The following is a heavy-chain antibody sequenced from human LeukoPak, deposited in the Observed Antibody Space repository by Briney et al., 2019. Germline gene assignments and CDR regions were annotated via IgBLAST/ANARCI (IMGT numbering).Heavy chain of an antibody. CDR3: ARGIGSSNWPLAL. Sequence: SGGSLRLSCAASGFTFSSYEMNWVRQAPGKGLEWLSYISSSGRTKYYPDSVKGRFTISRDNAKNSLYLQMNSLRAEDTAVYYCARGIGSSNWPLALWGQGTLVTVSS. CDR1: GFTFSSYE. J-gene: IGHJ4*02. D-gene: IGHD6-13*01. V-gene: IGHV3-48*03. CDR2: ISSSGRTK.